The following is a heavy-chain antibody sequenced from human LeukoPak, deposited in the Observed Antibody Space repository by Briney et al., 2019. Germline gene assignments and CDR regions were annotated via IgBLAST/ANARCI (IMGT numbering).Heavy chain of an antibody. J-gene: IGHJ4*02. CDR1: GFSLSDYG. CDR2: IRYDGSNK. D-gene: IGHD6-13*01. Sequence: GGSLRLSCKVSGFSLSDYGMHWVRQSPAKGLEWVAFIRYDGSNKYYGDFVKGRFIISRDTSENTVYLQMNSLKAEDTAVYYCAKGSGDSTSWIDYWGQGTLITVSS. V-gene: IGHV3-30*02. CDR3: AKGSGDSTSWIDY.